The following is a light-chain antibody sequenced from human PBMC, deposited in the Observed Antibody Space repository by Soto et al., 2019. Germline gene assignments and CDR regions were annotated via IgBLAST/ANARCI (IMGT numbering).Light chain of an antibody. Sequence: DIQMTQSPSTLSASVGDRVTLTCRASQSINNRLVWYQQKPGIAPKLLIYKASSLESGVPSRFNGSGSGTEFNFTISSLQPDDFATYYCQQYNTYPWTFGHGTKVEIK. CDR3: QQYNTYPWT. CDR2: KAS. J-gene: IGKJ1*01. CDR1: QSINNR. V-gene: IGKV1-5*03.